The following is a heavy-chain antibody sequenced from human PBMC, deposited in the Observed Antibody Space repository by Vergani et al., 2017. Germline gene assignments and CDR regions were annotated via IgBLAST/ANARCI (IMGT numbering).Heavy chain of an antibody. Sequence: EVQLLESGGGLVQPGGSLRLSCAASGFTFSSYSMNWVRQAPGKGLEWVSYISSSSSTIYYADSVKGRFTISRDNSKNTLYLQMNSLRAEDTAVYYCAKGDSTVTTLWFDPWGQGTLVTVSS. V-gene: IGHV3-48*01. CDR3: AKGDSTVTTLWFDP. J-gene: IGHJ5*02. D-gene: IGHD4-17*01. CDR1: GFTFSSYS. CDR2: ISSSSSTI.